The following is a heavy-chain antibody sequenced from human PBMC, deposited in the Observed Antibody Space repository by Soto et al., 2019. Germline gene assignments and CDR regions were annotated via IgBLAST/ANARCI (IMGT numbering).Heavy chain of an antibody. Sequence: SETLSLTCTVSGGSISSSSYYWGWIRQPPGKGLEWIGSIYYSGSAYYNPSLKSRVTISVDTSKNQFSLKLSSVTAADTAVYYCARSPASSSWYSYWGQGTRVTVSS. J-gene: IGHJ4*02. CDR1: GGSISSSSYY. CDR2: IYYSGSA. CDR3: ARSPASSSWYSY. D-gene: IGHD6-13*01. V-gene: IGHV4-39*01.